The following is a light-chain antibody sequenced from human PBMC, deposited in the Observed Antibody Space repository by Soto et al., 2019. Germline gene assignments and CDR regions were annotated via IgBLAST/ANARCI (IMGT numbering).Light chain of an antibody. Sequence: QLVLTQPPSVSGAPGQRVTISCTGSSSNIGAGYDVHWYQQLPGTAPKLLIYGNSNRPSGVPDRFSGSKSGTSASLAITGLQAEDEADYYCQSYDSSLSRYVFGTGTKVTVL. CDR1: SSNIGAGYD. J-gene: IGLJ1*01. CDR3: QSYDSSLSRYV. V-gene: IGLV1-40*01. CDR2: GNS.